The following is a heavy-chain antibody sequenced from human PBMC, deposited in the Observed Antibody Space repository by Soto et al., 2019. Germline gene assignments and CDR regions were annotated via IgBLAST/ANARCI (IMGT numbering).Heavy chain of an antibody. J-gene: IGHJ4*02. CDR3: ARGLRVLEWPSPLDF. CDR2: IIPFFGTT. D-gene: IGHD3-3*01. CDR1: GGTLSSHA. Sequence: QVQPVQSGAELKRPGSSVQVSCKASGGTLSSHAVSWVRQAPGQGLEWIGGIIPFFGTTKYARKFQGRVRLTADESAITAYMELSGLRSDDTAVYYCARGLRVLEWPSPLDFWGQGTLVTVSS. V-gene: IGHV1-69*12.